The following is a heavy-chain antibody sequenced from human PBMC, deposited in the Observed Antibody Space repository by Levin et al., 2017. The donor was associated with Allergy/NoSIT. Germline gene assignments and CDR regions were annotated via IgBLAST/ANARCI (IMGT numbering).Heavy chain of an antibody. V-gene: IGHV3-11*01. CDR1: RFTFSDYY. D-gene: IGHD5-18*01. J-gene: IGHJ4*02. CDR3: ARAGRGFSYGYIDY. Sequence: GESLKISCAASRFTFSDYYMSWIRQPPGKGLEWVSHISGSGSSVYYADSVKGRFTVSRDNAKSSLFLQMNSLRAEDTAVYYCARAGRGFSYGYIDYWGQGTLVTVSS. CDR2: ISGSGSSV.